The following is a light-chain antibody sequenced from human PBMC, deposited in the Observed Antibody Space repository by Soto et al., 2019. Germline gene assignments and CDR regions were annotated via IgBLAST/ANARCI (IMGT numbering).Light chain of an antibody. Sequence: QSVLTQPDSVSGSPGQSIAISCTGSSSDVCAYNLFSWYQQQPGTVPKLMSYDVSNRPSGVSDRFSGSKSGYTASLTLSGLQTEDEADYFCSSYTGRSTPYVFGTGTKVTVL. CDR3: SSYTGRSTPYV. V-gene: IGLV2-14*03. J-gene: IGLJ1*01. CDR1: SSDVCAYNL. CDR2: DVS.